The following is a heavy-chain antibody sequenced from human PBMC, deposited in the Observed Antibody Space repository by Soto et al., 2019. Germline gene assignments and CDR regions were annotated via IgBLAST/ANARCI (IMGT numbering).Heavy chain of an antibody. D-gene: IGHD2-2*01. CDR1: GGTFSSYA. Sequence: QVQLVQSGAEVKKPGSSVKVSCKASGGTFSSYAISWVRQAPGQGLEWMGGIIPISGTANYAQKFQGRVTLNADDSTSTAYMELSSLRSEDTAVYYCARSQGSSTSLEIYYYYYYGMDVWGQGTTVTVSS. V-gene: IGHV1-69*01. CDR3: ARSQGSSTSLEIYYYYYYGMDV. CDR2: IIPISGTA. J-gene: IGHJ6*02.